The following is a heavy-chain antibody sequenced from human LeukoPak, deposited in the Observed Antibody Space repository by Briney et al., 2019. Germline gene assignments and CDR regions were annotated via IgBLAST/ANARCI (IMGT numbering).Heavy chain of an antibody. CDR3: ARGQDIVVVPAAKNWFDP. J-gene: IGHJ5*02. Sequence: PSQTLSLTCTVSGGSISSGGYYWSWIRQPPGKGLEWIGYIYHSGSTYYNPSLKSRVTISVDRSKNQFSLKLSSVTAADTAVYYCARGQDIVVVPAAKNWFDPWGQGTLVTVSS. D-gene: IGHD2-2*01. CDR2: IYHSGST. CDR1: GGSISSGGYY. V-gene: IGHV4-30-2*01.